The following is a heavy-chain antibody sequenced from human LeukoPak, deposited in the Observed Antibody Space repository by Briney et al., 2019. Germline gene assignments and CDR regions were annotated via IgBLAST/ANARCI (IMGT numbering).Heavy chain of an antibody. CDR3: ARELVGYDSSGYYRPGNGFDP. CDR2: IYYSGST. J-gene: IGHJ5*02. D-gene: IGHD3-22*01. Sequence: SETLSLTCTVSGGSISSHYWSWIRQPPGKGLEWIGYIYYSGSTNYNSSLKSRVTISVDTSKNQFSLKLSSVTAADTAVYYCARELVGYDSSGYYRPGNGFDPWGQGTLVTVSS. V-gene: IGHV4-59*11. CDR1: GGSISSHY.